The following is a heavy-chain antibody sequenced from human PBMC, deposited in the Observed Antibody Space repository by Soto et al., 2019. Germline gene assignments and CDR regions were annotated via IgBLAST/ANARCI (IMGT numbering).Heavy chain of an antibody. J-gene: IGHJ6*02. CDR1: GYTFTSYY. Sequence: ASVKVSCKASGYTFTSYYMHWVRQAPGQGLEWMGIINPSGGSTSYAQKFQGRVTMTRDTSTSTVYMELSSLRSEDTAVYYCARDSYYGSGSLSERPYYYYYGMDVWGQGTTVTVSS. CDR2: INPSGGST. D-gene: IGHD3-10*01. V-gene: IGHV1-46*01. CDR3: ARDSYYGSGSLSERPYYYYYGMDV.